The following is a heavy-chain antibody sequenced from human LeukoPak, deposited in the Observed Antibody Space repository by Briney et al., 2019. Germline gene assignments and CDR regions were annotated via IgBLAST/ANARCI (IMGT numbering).Heavy chain of an antibody. V-gene: IGHV1-69*05. CDR3: AREALLGWGVGEGFDY. J-gene: IGHJ4*02. D-gene: IGHD3-10*01. CDR2: IIPIFGTA. CDR1: GGTFSSYA. Sequence: ASVKVSCKASGGTFSSYAISWVRQAPGQGLEWMGRIIPIFGTANYAQKFQGRVTITTDESTSTAYMELSSPRSEDTAVYYCAREALLGWGVGEGFDYWGQGTLVTVSS.